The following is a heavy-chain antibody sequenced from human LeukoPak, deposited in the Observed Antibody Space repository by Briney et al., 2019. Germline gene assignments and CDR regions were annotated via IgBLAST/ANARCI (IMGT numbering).Heavy chain of an antibody. CDR2: ISGSGGST. CDR1: GFTFSSYA. V-gene: IGHV3-23*01. J-gene: IGHJ4*02. Sequence: GGSLRLSCAASGFTFSSYAMTWVRQAPGKGLEWVSAISGSGGSTYYADSVKGRFTISRDNSKNTLFLQMNSLRAEDTAVYYCAKSGSSWYSSVYWGQGTLVTVSS. D-gene: IGHD6-13*01. CDR3: AKSGSSWYSSVY.